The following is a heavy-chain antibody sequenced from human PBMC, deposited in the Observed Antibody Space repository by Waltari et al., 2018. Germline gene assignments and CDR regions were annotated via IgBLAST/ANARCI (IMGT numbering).Heavy chain of an antibody. CDR1: GFTVSTTH. CDR3: ARARDEHTAMVFFDL. CDR2: MYPPGSS. D-gene: IGHD5-18*01. J-gene: IGHJ4*02. V-gene: IGHV3-66*02. Sequence: DVQLAESGGGLVHPGGSLGLSCAASGFTVSTTHMSWVRQSPGKGLEWVSVMYPPGSSYNADAVEGRFSISRDISQNTVHLQMNNLRLEDTAIYYCARARDEHTAMVFFDLWGQGTVVTVSS.